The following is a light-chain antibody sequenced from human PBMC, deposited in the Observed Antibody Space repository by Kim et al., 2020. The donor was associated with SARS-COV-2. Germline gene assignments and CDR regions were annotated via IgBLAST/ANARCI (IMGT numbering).Light chain of an antibody. J-gene: IGKJ1*01. Sequence: EIVLTQSPATLSLSPGERAILSCRASQNIATTLAWYQQRPGQAPRLLISDASGRAAGIPARFSGSGSGTDFTLTITSLEPEDFGVYYCQQRTTWPRTFGQGTKVDIK. CDR2: DAS. V-gene: IGKV3-11*01. CDR3: QQRTTWPRT. CDR1: QNIATT.